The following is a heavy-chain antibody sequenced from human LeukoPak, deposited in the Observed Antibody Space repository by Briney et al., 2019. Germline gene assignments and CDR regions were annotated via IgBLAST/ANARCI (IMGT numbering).Heavy chain of an antibody. Sequence: SETLSLTCAVYGGSFSSYYWSWIRQPPGKGLEWIGYIYYSGSTNYNPSLKSRVTISVDTSKNQFSLKLSSVTAADTAVYYCARTPHRGGSDGPDYWGQGTLVTVSS. CDR3: ARTPHRGGSDGPDY. J-gene: IGHJ4*02. CDR2: IYYSGST. V-gene: IGHV4-59*01. CDR1: GGSFSSYY. D-gene: IGHD5-12*01.